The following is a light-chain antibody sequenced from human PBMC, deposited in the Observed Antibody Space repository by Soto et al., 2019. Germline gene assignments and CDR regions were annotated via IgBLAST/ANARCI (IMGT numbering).Light chain of an antibody. V-gene: IGKV2-28*01. Sequence: DIVMTQSPLSLPVTPGEPASISCRSSQSLLHSNGYYYLDWYLQKPGQSPQVLIYLGSHRASGGPARFCGSGSGIDFTLKTSRVEAEDVGVYYCMQALQTPWTFGQGTNVEVE. J-gene: IGKJ1*01. CDR3: MQALQTPWT. CDR1: QSLLHSNGYYY. CDR2: LGS.